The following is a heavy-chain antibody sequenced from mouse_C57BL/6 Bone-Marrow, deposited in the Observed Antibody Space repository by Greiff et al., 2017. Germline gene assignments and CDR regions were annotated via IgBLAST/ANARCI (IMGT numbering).Heavy chain of an antibody. J-gene: IGHJ2*01. CDR1: GFTFSSYA. CDR2: ISDGGSYT. CDR3: ARDQGIYYGNFYFDY. V-gene: IGHV5-4*01. Sequence: EVQVVESGGGLVKPGGSLKLSCAASGFTFSSYAMSWVRQTPEKRLAWVATISDGGSYTYYPDNVKGRFTISRDNAKNNLYLQMSHLKSEDTAMYYCARDQGIYYGNFYFDYWGQGTTLTVSS. D-gene: IGHD2-1*01.